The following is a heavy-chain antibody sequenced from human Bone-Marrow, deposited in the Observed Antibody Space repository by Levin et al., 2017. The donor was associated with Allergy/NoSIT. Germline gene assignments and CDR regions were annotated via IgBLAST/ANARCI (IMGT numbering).Heavy chain of an antibody. D-gene: IGHD1-26*01. CDR1: GGSFSGYY. CDR3: ARGSGGKSGSYARAFAY. CDR2: INHSGST. V-gene: IGHV4-34*01. Sequence: PSETLSLTCAVYGGSFSGYYWSWIRQPPGKGLEWIGEINHSGSTNYNPSLKSRVTISVDTSKNQFSLKLSSVTAADTAVYYCARGSGGKSGSYARAFAYWGQGTLVTVSS. J-gene: IGHJ4*02.